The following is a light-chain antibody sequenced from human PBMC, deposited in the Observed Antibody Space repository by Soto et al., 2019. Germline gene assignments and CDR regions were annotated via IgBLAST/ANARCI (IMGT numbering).Light chain of an antibody. J-gene: IGLJ1*01. Sequence: HSALTQPASVSGSPGQSITISCTGTSSDVGGYNYVSWYQQHPGKAPKLMIYDVSNRPSGVSNRFSGSKSGNTASLTISGLQAEDEADYYCSSYTSSSTYVFGNGTKVTVL. V-gene: IGLV2-14*01. CDR2: DVS. CDR3: SSYTSSSTYV. CDR1: SSDVGGYNY.